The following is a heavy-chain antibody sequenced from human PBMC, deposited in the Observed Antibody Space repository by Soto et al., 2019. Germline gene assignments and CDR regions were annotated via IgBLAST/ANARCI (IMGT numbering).Heavy chain of an antibody. Sequence: EVQLVESGGGLIQPGGSLRLSCAASGFTVSSNYMSWVRQAPGKGLEWVSVIYSGGSTYYADSVKGRFTISRDNSKNTLYLQMNSLRAEDTAVYYCARDHSSSSYYNYYGMDVWGQGTTVTVSS. V-gene: IGHV3-53*01. CDR3: ARDHSSSSYYNYYGMDV. J-gene: IGHJ6*02. D-gene: IGHD6-6*01. CDR2: IYSGGST. CDR1: GFTVSSNY.